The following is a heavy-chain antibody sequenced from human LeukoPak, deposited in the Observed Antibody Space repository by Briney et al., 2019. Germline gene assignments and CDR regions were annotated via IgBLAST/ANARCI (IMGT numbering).Heavy chain of an antibody. V-gene: IGHV4-34*01. CDR1: GESLSKYY. CDR2: INHRGST. D-gene: IGHD1-26*01. J-gene: IGHJ4*02. CDR3: ASSVGSTDY. Sequence: SETLSLTCAVYGESLSKYYWTWIRQSPGKGLEWIGEINHRGSTNLNPSLKSRVTLSVDTSKHQFSLKLTSMTAADAAVYYCASSVGSTDYWGQGTLVTVSS.